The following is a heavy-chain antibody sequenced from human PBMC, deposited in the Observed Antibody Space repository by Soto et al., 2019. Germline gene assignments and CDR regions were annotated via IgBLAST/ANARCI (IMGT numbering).Heavy chain of an antibody. V-gene: IGHV3-21*01. CDR1: GFTFSTYS. J-gene: IGHJ4*02. CDR2: ISSTSRYI. CDR3: ATPPRGPERKPEIY. Sequence: QLVESGGGLVKPGGSLRLSCAASGFTFSTYSMNWVRQAPGRGLEWVSSISSTSRYIYYADSVRGRFTISRDNAKNSLYPQMNSLRAEDTAVYYCATPPRGPERKPEIYWGQGTLVTVSA.